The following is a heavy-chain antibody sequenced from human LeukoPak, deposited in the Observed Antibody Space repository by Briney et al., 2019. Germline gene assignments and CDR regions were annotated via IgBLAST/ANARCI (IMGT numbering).Heavy chain of an antibody. D-gene: IGHD5-24*01. CDR2: IYSGGAT. Sequence: GGSQRLSCVASGLTVNSNYMSWVRQAPGKGLEWVSAIYSGGATYYADSVKGRFTVSRDDSKITLYLQMYRLRVEDTAMYYCVSQKWLYAFDIWGQGTMVTVSS. CDR3: VSQKWLYAFDI. J-gene: IGHJ3*02. CDR1: GLTVNSNY. V-gene: IGHV3-53*01.